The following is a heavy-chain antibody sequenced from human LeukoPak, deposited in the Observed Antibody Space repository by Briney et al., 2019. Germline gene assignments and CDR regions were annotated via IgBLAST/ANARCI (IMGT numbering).Heavy chain of an antibody. Sequence: GGSLRLSCTASGFTFSSFSMNWVRQAPGKGLEWVSSISSSSSYIYYADSVKGRFTISRDNAKNSLYLQMNSLRAEDTAVYYCAKMSGAPTFEIFYMDVWGKGTTVTVSS. J-gene: IGHJ6*03. V-gene: IGHV3-21*01. CDR1: GFTFSSFS. CDR2: ISSSSSYI. D-gene: IGHD3-10*02. CDR3: AKMSGAPTFEIFYMDV.